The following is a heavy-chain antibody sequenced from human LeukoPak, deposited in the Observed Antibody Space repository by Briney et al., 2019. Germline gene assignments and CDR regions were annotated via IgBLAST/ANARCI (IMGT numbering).Heavy chain of an antibody. CDR1: GGSFSEYT. D-gene: IGHD2-8*01. CDR3: SRENGAFSSFGY. Sequence: SETLSLTCAVYGGSFSEYTWAWIRQTPGEGLEWIAEINQSGSINYKPSLMSRLTVSVDTSKRQFSLRLSSVTAADTAVYYCSRENGAFSSFGYWGQGTLVTV. CDR2: INQSGSI. J-gene: IGHJ4*02. V-gene: IGHV4-34*01.